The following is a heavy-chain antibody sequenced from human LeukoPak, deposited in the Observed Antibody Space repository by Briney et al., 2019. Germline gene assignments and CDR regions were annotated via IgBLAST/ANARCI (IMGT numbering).Heavy chain of an antibody. Sequence: SETLSLTCTVSGGSISSGGYYWSWIRQHPGKGLECIGYIYYSGSTYYNPSLKSRVTISVDTSKNQFSLKLSSVTAADTAVYYCARGKGYSGYDLRRGEFDYWGQGTLVTVSS. CDR3: ARGKGYSGYDLRRGEFDY. V-gene: IGHV4-31*03. D-gene: IGHD5-12*01. CDR2: IYYSGST. CDR1: GGSISSGGYY. J-gene: IGHJ4*02.